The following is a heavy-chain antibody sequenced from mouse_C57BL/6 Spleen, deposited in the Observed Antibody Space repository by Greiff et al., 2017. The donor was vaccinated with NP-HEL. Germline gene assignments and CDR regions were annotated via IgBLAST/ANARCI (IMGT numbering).Heavy chain of an antibody. D-gene: IGHD1-1*01. J-gene: IGHJ3*01. Sequence: VQLQESGPELVKPGASVKLSCKASGYTFTSYDINWVKQRPGQGLEWIGWIYPRDGSTKYNEKFKGKATLTVDTSSSTAYMELHSLTSEDSAVYFCARGGGYYGSRDWFAYWGQGTLVTVAA. CDR2: IYPRDGST. V-gene: IGHV1-85*01. CDR3: ARGGGYYGSRDWFAY. CDR1: GYTFTSYD.